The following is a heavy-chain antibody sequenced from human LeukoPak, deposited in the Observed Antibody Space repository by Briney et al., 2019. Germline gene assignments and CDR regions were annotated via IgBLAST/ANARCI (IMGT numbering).Heavy chain of an antibody. CDR2: IYSSGSA. CDR3: ARGTGTSYPF. Sequence: PSETLSLTCTVSGGSISSYYWSWIRQPPGKGLEWIGYIYSSGSASYNPSLKSRVTISKDTSKNQFSLKVNSVTAADTAVYYCARGTGTSYPFWGQGTLVTVSS. J-gene: IGHJ4*02. CDR1: GGSISSYY. D-gene: IGHD4-17*01. V-gene: IGHV4-59*12.